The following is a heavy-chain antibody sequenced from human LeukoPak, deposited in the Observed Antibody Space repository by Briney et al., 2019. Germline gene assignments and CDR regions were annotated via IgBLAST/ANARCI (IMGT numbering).Heavy chain of an antibody. V-gene: IGHV4-39*07. D-gene: IGHD3-3*01. J-gene: IGHJ5*02. CDR3: ASYLYDFWSGYQGVFDP. CDR2: IYYSGST. Sequence: SETLSLTCTVSGGSISSSSYYWGWIRQPPGKGLEWIGSIYYSGSTYYNPSFKSRVTISVDTSKNQFSLKLSSVTAADTAVYYCASYLYDFWSGYQGVFDPWGQGTLVTVSS. CDR1: GGSISSSSYY.